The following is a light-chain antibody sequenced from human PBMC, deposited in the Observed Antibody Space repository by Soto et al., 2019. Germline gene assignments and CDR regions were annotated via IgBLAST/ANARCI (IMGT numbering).Light chain of an antibody. CDR2: GTS. CDR1: QSISNY. J-gene: IGKJ1*01. CDR3: KQYGSSSWT. Sequence: IVSTQSQATLSLSPEERATLACRASQSISNYLAWYQQKPGQAPRLLIYGTSSRATGIPDRFSGSGSGTDFTLTCSIREPEDFAVYYCKQYGSSSWTFGQGTKVDIK. V-gene: IGKV3-20*01.